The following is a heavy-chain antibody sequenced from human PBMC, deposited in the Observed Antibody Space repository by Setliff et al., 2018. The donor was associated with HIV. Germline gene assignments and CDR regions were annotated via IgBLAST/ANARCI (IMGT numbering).Heavy chain of an antibody. J-gene: IGHJ5*02. V-gene: IGHV4-34*01. CDR2: IHNSGTT. CDR1: GGSFSDYY. CDR3: ARSNLEPTSRLFDP. D-gene: IGHD1-1*01. Sequence: SETLSLTCAVYGGSFSDYYWNWLRQPPGKGPEWIGYIHNSGTTHYNPAFESRLFISLDMSNNRFSLNLASVTAADTAVYYCARSNLEPTSRLFDPWGPGTLVTVSS.